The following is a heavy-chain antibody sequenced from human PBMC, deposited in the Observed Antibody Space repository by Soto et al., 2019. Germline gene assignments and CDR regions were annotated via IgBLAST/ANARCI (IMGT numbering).Heavy chain of an antibody. J-gene: IGHJ6*02. D-gene: IGHD1-26*01. CDR1: GGTFSSYT. V-gene: IGHV1-69*02. CDR3: ARSIRGWDLTGYYYGMDV. Sequence: EASVKVSCKASGGTFSSYTISWARQAPGQGLEWMGRIIPILGIANYAQKFQGRVTITADKSTSTAYMELSSLRSEDTAVYYCARSIRGWDLTGYYYGMDVWGQGTTVTVSS. CDR2: IIPILGIA.